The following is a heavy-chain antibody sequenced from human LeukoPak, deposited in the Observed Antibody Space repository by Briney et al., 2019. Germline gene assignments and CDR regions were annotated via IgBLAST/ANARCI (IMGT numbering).Heavy chain of an antibody. D-gene: IGHD2/OR15-2a*01. CDR2: IKEDGSQK. Sequence: GGSLRLSCVVSGFTFSEYSMTWVRQAPGMGLEWVANIKEDGSQKHYVDSVKGRFTIFRDNAKNTLCLQMNSLRGEDSAVYYCTRGGDSMARRGAFDIWGQGTMVTVSS. CDR1: GFTFSEYS. CDR3: TRGGDSMARRGAFDI. V-gene: IGHV3-7*03. J-gene: IGHJ3*02.